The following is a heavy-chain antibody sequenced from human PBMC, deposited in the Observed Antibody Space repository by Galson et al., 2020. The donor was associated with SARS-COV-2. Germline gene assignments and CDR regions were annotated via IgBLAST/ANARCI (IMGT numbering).Heavy chain of an antibody. J-gene: IGHJ4*02. CDR3: AREGLGSTYYLDY. CDR1: GFTFSSYS. V-gene: IGHV3-48*04. Sequence: GESLKISCAASGFTFSSYSVNWVRQAPGKGLEWVSYISSSSSTIYYADSVKGRFTISRDDAKTSLYLQMNSLRADDTAVYYCAREGLGSTYYLDYWGQGTLVTVSS. CDR2: ISSSSSTI.